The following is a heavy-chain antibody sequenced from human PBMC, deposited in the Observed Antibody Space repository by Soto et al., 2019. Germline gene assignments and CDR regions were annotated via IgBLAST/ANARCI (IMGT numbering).Heavy chain of an antibody. Sequence: PGGSLRLSCEASGFPFDNYAMSWVRQAPGKGLEWVSAISGGSPKEFYAESVKGRFTISRDNSKNMLYLQMNSLRAEDTAIYYCAKKQPGNYLSLMDHWGQGTLVTVSS. CDR2: ISGGSPKE. J-gene: IGHJ4*02. V-gene: IGHV3-23*01. CDR1: GFPFDNYA. D-gene: IGHD4-4*01. CDR3: AKKQPGNYLSLMDH.